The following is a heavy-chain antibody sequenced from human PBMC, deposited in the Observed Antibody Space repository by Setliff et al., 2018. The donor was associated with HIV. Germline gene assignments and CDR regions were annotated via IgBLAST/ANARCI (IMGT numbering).Heavy chain of an antibody. CDR1: GGSISNYY. CDR2: INHSGST. V-gene: IGHV4-34*01. Sequence: SETLSLTCTVSGGSISNYYWSWIRQPPGKGLEWIGEINHSGSTNYNPSLKSRVTISADTSKKQFSLNLSSVTAADTAVYYCARRGWNGYKAFDYWGQGALVTVSS. D-gene: IGHD5-12*01. J-gene: IGHJ4*02. CDR3: ARRGWNGYKAFDY.